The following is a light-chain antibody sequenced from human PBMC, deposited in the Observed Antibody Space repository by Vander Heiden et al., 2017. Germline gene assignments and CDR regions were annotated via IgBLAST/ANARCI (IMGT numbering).Light chain of an antibody. CDR2: GAS. J-gene: IGKJ4*01. Sequence: EFVLTQSPGTLSLSPGERGTLSCRASQSVTNRYLAWYQHKPGQAPRLLIDGASNRAPGIPDRFSGSGSGTDFTLTISGLDPEDFAVYYCQQYGNSPAVTFGGGTRVEIK. CDR1: QSVTNRY. CDR3: QQYGNSPAVT. V-gene: IGKV3-20*01.